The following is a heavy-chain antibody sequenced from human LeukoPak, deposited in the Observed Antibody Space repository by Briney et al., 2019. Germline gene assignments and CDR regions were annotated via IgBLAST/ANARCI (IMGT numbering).Heavy chain of an antibody. CDR2: ISRASESI. CDR1: GFTFNTYS. V-gene: IGHV3-21*04. J-gene: IGHJ6*03. CDR3: AKSALTYYYYMDV. Sequence: KTGGSLRLSCAASGFTFNTYSMSWVRQAPGKGLEWVSIISRASESIFYADSVKGRFTISRDNSKNTVYLQMNSLRAEDTALYYCAKSALTYYYYMDVWGKGTTVTVSS. D-gene: IGHD3-16*01.